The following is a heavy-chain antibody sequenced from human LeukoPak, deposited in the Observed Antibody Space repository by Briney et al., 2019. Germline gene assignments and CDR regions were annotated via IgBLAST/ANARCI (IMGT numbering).Heavy chain of an antibody. J-gene: IGHJ4*02. V-gene: IGHV4-39*01. Sequence: SETLSLTCTVSGGSISSSSYYWGWIRQPPGKGLEWIGSIYYSGSTYYNPSLKSRVTISVDTSKNQFSLKLSSVTAADTPVYYCARQEYFDYWGQGTLVTVSS. CDR2: IYYSGST. CDR3: ARQEYFDY. CDR1: GGSISSSSYY.